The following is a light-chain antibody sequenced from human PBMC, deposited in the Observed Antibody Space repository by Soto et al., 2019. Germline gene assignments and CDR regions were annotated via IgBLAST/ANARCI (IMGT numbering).Light chain of an antibody. J-gene: IGLJ3*02. CDR3: SSSSTTNTVV. CDR1: SSDVGGYNY. CDR2: AAS. Sequence: QSALTQPASVSGSPGQSITISFTGTSSDVGGYNYVSWYQQHPGKPPRLMIYAASNRPPGVSNRFSGSKSGNTASLTISGLQAEDEAEYYCSSSSTTNTVVFGGGTK. V-gene: IGLV2-14*01.